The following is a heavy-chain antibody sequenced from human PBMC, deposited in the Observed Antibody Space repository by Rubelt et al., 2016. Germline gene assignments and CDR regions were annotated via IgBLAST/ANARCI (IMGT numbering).Heavy chain of an antibody. CDR1: GYTFTSYA. D-gene: IGHD1-26*01. CDR2: INAGNGKT. CDR3: ARDIYSGGYYGY. Sequence: QVQLVQSGAEVKKPGASVKVSCKASGYTFTSYAMHWVRQAPGQRLEWMGWINAGNGKTKYSQKFQGRVTITRDTSASTAYMELSSLRSEDTAVYYCARDIYSGGYYGYWGQGTLVTVSS. V-gene: IGHV1-3*01. J-gene: IGHJ4*02.